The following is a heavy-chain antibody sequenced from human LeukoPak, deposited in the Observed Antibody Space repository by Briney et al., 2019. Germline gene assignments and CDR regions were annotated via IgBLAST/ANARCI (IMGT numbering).Heavy chain of an antibody. D-gene: IGHD4/OR15-4a*01. CDR1: GFTFSSYG. CDR2: IRYDGSNK. CDR3: ARATMVLGLYYYGMDV. J-gene: IGHJ6*02. V-gene: IGHV3-30*02. Sequence: PGGSLRLSCAASGFTFSSYGMHWVRQAPGKGLEWVAFIRYDGSNKYYADSVKGRFTISRDNAKNSLYLQMNSLRAEDTAVYYCARATMVLGLYYYGMDVWGQGTTVTVSS.